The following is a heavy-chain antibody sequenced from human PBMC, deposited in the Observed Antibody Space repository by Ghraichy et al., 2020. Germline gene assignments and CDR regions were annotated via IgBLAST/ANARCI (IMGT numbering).Heavy chain of an antibody. CDR1: GFSLSTSGVG. CDR3: AHRGYCSSTSCYGYFQH. D-gene: IGHD2-2*01. V-gene: IGHV2-5*02. Sequence: SGPTLVKPTQTLTLTCTFSGFSLSTSGVGVGWIRQPPGKALEWLALIYWDDDKRYSPSLKSRLTITKDTSKNQVVLTMTNMDPVDTATYYCAHRGYCSSTSCYGYFQHWGQGTLVTVSS. CDR2: IYWDDDK. J-gene: IGHJ1*01.